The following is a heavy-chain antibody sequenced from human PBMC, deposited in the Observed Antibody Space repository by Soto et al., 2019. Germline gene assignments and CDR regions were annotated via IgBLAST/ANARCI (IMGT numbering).Heavy chain of an antibody. V-gene: IGHV4-61*08. CDR3: ASSSPRWWGGEGAFDI. D-gene: IGHD2-15*01. Sequence: SETRSLTCPVSGASINSGGYYWIWVRQLPGKGLEWVGYIYYSGSTNYNPSLRSRVTISVDTSKNQFSLKLSSVTAADTAVYYCASSSPRWWGGEGAFDIWGQGTMVTVSS. J-gene: IGHJ3*02. CDR2: IYYSGST. CDR1: GASINSGGYY.